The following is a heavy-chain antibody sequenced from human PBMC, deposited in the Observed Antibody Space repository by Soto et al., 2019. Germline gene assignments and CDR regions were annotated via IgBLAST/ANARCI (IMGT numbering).Heavy chain of an antibody. V-gene: IGHV3-23*01. CDR3: AKDLSYQLLAKTFDY. Sequence: GSLRLSCAASGFTFSSYAMSWVRQAPGKGLEWVSAISGSGGSTYYADSVKGRFTISRDNSKNTLYLQMNSLRAEDTAVYYCAKDLSYQLLAKTFDYWGQGTLVTVSS. J-gene: IGHJ4*02. CDR2: ISGSGGST. D-gene: IGHD2-2*01. CDR1: GFTFSSYA.